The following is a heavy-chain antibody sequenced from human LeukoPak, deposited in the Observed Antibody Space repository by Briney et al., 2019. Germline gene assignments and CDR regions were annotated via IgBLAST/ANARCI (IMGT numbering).Heavy chain of an antibody. CDR3: ASLPLPFWSGSNGFDY. CDR1: GFTFSSYA. Sequence: GGSLRLSCAASGFTFSSYAMSWVRQAPGKGLEWVSAISGSGGSTYYADSVKGRFTISRDNSKNTLYLQMNSLRAEDTAVYYCASLPLPFWSGSNGFDYWGREPWSPSPQ. D-gene: IGHD3-3*01. CDR2: ISGSGGST. V-gene: IGHV3-23*01. J-gene: IGHJ4*02.